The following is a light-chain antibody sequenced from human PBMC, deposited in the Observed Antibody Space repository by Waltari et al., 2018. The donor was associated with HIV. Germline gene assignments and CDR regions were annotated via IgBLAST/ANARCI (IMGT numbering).Light chain of an antibody. J-gene: IGKJ4*01. Sequence: EILMPHSPSTLSVSPGARATLSCNAIQSISTSLAWYQQKHGQAPRLLIYGASTRATGIPARFSGSGSGTEFTLTISSLQSEDFAIYYCQQYNNWPPFTFGGGTRLEIK. V-gene: IGKV3-15*01. CDR1: QSISTS. CDR2: GAS. CDR3: QQYNNWPPFT.